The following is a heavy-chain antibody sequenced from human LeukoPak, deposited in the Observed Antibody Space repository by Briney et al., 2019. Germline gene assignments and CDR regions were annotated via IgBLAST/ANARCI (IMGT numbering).Heavy chain of an antibody. CDR3: ASGTRDCTNGVCFAFDI. V-gene: IGHV3-21*01. J-gene: IGHJ3*02. CDR2: ISSSSSYI. D-gene: IGHD2-8*01. Sequence: GGSLRLSCAASGFTFSSNTMNWVRQAPGKGLEWVSSISSSSSYIYHADSVKGRFTISRDNAKKSLYLQMNSLRAEDTAVYYCASGTRDCTNGVCFAFDIWGPGTMVTVSS. CDR1: GFTFSSNT.